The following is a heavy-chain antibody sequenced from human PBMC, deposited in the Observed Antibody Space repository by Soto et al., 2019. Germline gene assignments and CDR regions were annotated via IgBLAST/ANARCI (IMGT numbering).Heavy chain of an antibody. Sequence: SETLSLTCTVSGGSIGSNNYYWAWIRQPPGKGLEWIGSIYYTGSTYYNPSLRSRVSISVDTSKNQFSLNLNSVNAADPVKYYWGRKPPGVGTEGGRGSLVTVSS. J-gene: IGHJ4*02. CDR2: IYYTGST. CDR3: GRKPPGVGTE. V-gene: IGHV4-39*01. CDR1: GGSIGSNNYY. D-gene: IGHD6-13*01.